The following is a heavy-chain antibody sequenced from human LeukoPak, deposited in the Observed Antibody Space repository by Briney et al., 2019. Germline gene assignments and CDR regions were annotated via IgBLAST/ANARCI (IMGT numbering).Heavy chain of an antibody. D-gene: IGHD6-13*01. CDR3: ARQEQQLIYNWFDP. V-gene: IGHV4-59*01. CDR1: GGPISNYY. Sequence: SETLSLTCTVSGGPISNYYWSWIRQPPGKGLEWIGYIYYSGSTNYNPSLKSRVTISVDTSKNQFSLKLSSVTAADTAVYYCARQEQQLIYNWFDPWGQGTLVTVSS. CDR2: IYYSGST. J-gene: IGHJ5*02.